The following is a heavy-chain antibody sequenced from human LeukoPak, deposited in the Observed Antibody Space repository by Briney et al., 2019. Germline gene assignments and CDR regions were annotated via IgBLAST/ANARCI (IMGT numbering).Heavy chain of an antibody. Sequence: SVKVSCKASGGTFSSYAISWVRQAPGQGLEWMGGIIPIFGTANYTQKFQGRVTITADESTSTAYMELSSLRSEDTAVYYCARDMHDAFDIWGQGTMVTVSS. V-gene: IGHV1-69*01. CDR1: GGTFSSYA. CDR2: IIPIFGTA. CDR3: ARDMHDAFDI. J-gene: IGHJ3*02. D-gene: IGHD2-2*01.